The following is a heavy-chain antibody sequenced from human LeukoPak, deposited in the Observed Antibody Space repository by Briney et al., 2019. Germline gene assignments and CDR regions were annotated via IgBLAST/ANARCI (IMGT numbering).Heavy chain of an antibody. Sequence: SETLSLTCAVSGYSISSGYYWGWIRQPPGKGLEWIGSIYHSGSTYYNPSLKSRVTISVDTSKNQFSLKLSSVTAADTAVYYCARDGDYGYWGQGTLVTVSS. V-gene: IGHV4-38-2*02. CDR2: IYHSGST. D-gene: IGHD4-17*01. CDR1: GYSISSGYY. J-gene: IGHJ4*02. CDR3: ARDGDYGY.